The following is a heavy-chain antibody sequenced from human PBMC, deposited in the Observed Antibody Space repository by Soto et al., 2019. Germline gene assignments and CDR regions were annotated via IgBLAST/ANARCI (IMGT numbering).Heavy chain of an antibody. Sequence: QVQLVQSGGEVRKPGASVKVSCKASGCTFTSHGISWVRQAPGQGLEWMGWISAYNGDTNYAQKLQGRVTVTTDRSTSTAYMELRSLRSEDTAVYYCARMVRGSNIDYYHYMDVWGKGTTVTVSS. J-gene: IGHJ6*03. CDR3: ARMVRGSNIDYYHYMDV. V-gene: IGHV1-18*01. CDR1: GCTFTSHG. D-gene: IGHD3-10*01. CDR2: ISAYNGDT.